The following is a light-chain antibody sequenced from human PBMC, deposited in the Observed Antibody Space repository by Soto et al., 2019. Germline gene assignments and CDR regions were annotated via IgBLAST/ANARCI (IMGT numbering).Light chain of an antibody. Sequence: DIQLTQSPPFLSASVGDRVTVTCRASQTINNYLAWFRKKEGKVPEFLIYPASTLQGGVPSRFSGHGFGINFTLTISSLQPEDFATYYCQQLRAYPHTFGQGTKLDIK. CDR2: PAS. V-gene: IGKV1-9*01. J-gene: IGKJ2*01. CDR1: QTINNY. CDR3: QQLRAYPHT.